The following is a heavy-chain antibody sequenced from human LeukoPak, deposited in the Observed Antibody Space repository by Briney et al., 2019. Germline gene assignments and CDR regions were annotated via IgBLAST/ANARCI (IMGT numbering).Heavy chain of an antibody. J-gene: IGHJ5*02. CDR2: IYYSGST. CDR1: GFSISSSSYY. V-gene: IGHV4-39*01. CDR3: ARQGVGSTSPNNWFDP. Sequence: SETLSLTCTVSGFSISSSSYYWGWIRQPPGKGLEWIGSIYYSGSTYYNPSLKSRASISVDTSKNQFSLKLGSVTAADTAVYYCARQGVGSTSPNNWFDPWGQGTLVSVSS. D-gene: IGHD2-2*01.